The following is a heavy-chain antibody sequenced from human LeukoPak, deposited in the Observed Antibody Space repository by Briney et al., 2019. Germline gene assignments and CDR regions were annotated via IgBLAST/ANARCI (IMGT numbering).Heavy chain of an antibody. CDR2: ISGSGGST. Sequence: PGGSLRLSCAASGFTFSSYAMSWVRQAPGKGLEWVSAISGSGGSTYYADSVKGRFTISRDNSKNTLYLQMNSLRAEDTAVYYCAKDHSSGYYQTEYFQHWGQGTLVTVSS. V-gene: IGHV3-23*01. CDR3: AKDHSSGYYQTEYFQH. J-gene: IGHJ1*01. D-gene: IGHD3-22*01. CDR1: GFTFSSYA.